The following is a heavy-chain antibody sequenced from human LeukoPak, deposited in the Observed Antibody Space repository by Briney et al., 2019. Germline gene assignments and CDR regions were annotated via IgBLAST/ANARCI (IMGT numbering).Heavy chain of an antibody. CDR1: GGTFISYA. CDR2: IIPIFGTA. J-gene: IGHJ4*02. Sequence: SVKVSCKASGGTFISYAISWVRQAPGQGLEWMGGIIPIFGTANYTQRLRGRVTITADESTSTAYMELSSLRSEDTAVYYCARDRGSSRPEYYFDYWGQGTLVTVSS. V-gene: IGHV1-69*01. CDR3: ARDRGSSRPEYYFDY. D-gene: IGHD6-13*01.